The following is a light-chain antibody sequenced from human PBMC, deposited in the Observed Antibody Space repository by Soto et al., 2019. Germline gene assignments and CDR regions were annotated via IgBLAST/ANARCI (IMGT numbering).Light chain of an antibody. Sequence: DIVMTQSPDSLAVSLGERATINCKSSQSVLYSSNNKNYLAWYQQKPGQPPKLLIYWASTRDSGVPDRFSGSGSVTDFTLTISSLQAEDVAVYYCQQYYRTPYTFGQGTKLEIK. CDR2: WAS. CDR3: QQYYRTPYT. V-gene: IGKV4-1*01. CDR1: QSVLYSSNNKNY. J-gene: IGKJ2*01.